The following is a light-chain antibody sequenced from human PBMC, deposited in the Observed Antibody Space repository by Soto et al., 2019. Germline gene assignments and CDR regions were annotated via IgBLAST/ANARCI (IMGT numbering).Light chain of an antibody. Sequence: EILMTQSPGTLSLSLGERATLSCRASQSVSNNYLAWYQQKPGQAPRLLIYGASNRATGIPDRFSGSGSGTEFTLTISRLEPDDFAAYYCQKYSSSDTLGQGTKVDIK. CDR2: GAS. V-gene: IGKV3-20*01. CDR3: QKYSSSDT. J-gene: IGKJ1*01. CDR1: QSVSNNY.